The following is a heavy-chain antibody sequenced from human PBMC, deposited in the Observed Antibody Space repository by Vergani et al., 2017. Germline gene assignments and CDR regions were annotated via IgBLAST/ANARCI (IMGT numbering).Heavy chain of an antibody. V-gene: IGHV4-31*03. Sequence: QVQLQESGPGLVKPSQTLSLTCTFSGGSISSGGYYWSWIRQHPGKGLEWIGYIYYSGSTYYNPSLKSRVTISVDTSKNQFSLKLSSVTAADTAVYYGARQLYCSGGSCYFDYWGQGTLVTVSS. CDR2: IYYSGST. CDR3: ARQLYCSGGSCYFDY. CDR1: GGSISSGGYY. D-gene: IGHD2-15*01. J-gene: IGHJ4*02.